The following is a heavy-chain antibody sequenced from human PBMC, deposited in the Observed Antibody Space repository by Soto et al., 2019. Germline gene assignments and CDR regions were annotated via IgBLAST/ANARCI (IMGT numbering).Heavy chain of an antibody. CDR3: ARGPKYYYDSSGYYSEVWRQYYFDY. CDR1: GGSFSGYY. J-gene: IGHJ4*02. CDR2: INHRGST. Sequence: QVQLQQWGAGLLKPSETLSLTCAVYGGSFSGYYWSWIRQPPGKGLEWIGEINHRGSTNYNPSLKSRVTISVDTSKNQFSLKLSSVTAADTAVYYCARGPKYYYDSSGYYSEVWRQYYFDYWGQGTLVTVSS. D-gene: IGHD3-22*01. V-gene: IGHV4-34*01.